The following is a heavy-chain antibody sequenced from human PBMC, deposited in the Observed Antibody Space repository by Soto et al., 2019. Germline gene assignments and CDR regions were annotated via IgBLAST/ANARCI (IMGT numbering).Heavy chain of an antibody. Sequence: GGSLRLSCVASGFSFSSYTMNWVRQAPGKGLEWVSGVSGNGGNTYYADSVKGRFSISRDNSKNTLYLQLNSLRAEDTAIYYCAKDRMGASGWFDPWGQGTPVTVSS. J-gene: IGHJ5*02. V-gene: IGHV3-23*01. CDR2: VSGNGGNT. CDR3: AKDRMGASGWFDP. CDR1: GFSFSSYT. D-gene: IGHD1-26*01.